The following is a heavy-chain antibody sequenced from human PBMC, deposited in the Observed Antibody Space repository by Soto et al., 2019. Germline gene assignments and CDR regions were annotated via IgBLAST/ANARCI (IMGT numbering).Heavy chain of an antibody. Sequence: WTWLRQPPGKGLEWIGYIFYSGSTNYNPSLKGRVTISVDTSKNQFSLKLSSVTAADTAVYYCARVGSSGWSPDYWGPGTLVTVSS. D-gene: IGHD6-19*01. CDR3: ARVGSSGWSPDY. V-gene: IGHV4-59*01. J-gene: IGHJ4*02. CDR2: IFYSGST.